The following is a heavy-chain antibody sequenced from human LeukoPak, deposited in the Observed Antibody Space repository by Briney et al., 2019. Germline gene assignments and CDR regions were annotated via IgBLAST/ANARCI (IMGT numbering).Heavy chain of an antibody. CDR1: GGSISSSSYF. J-gene: IGHJ5*02. V-gene: IGHV4-39*07. CDR3: ARRGRGYYYGSGSINWFDP. Sequence: SETLSLTCSVSGGSISSSSYFWGWIRQPPGKGLEWIGTIYYSGLSYYNPSLKSRVTISIDTSKNQFFLKLTSVTAADTAVYYCARRGRGYYYGSGSINWFDPWGQGTLVTVSS. D-gene: IGHD3-10*01. CDR2: IYYSGLS.